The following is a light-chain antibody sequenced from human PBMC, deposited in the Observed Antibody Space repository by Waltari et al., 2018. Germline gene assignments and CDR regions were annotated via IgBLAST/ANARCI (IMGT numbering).Light chain of an antibody. CDR3: QHFNSYPFI. Sequence: DFQMTQSPSTLSASVGDRFPIPCRASQSIGNYLAWYQQKPGKAPKRLIFMASTLQREVPSRFSGSGSGTEFALTISGLQADDLATDFCQHFNSYPFIFGRGTKLEIK. V-gene: IGKV1-5*03. J-gene: IGKJ2*01. CDR1: QSIGNY. CDR2: MAS.